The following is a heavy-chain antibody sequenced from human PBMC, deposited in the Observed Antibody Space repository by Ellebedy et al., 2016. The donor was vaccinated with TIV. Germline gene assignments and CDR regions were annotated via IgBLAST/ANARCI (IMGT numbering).Heavy chain of an antibody. CDR3: AKDLHYWSAADL. Sequence: GESLKISCAASGFTFSSNAMSWVRQVPGKGLEWVSGIYSGATHYADSVKGRFTISKDNSKNTLYLQMTSLRAEDTAVYYCAKDLHYWSAADLWGQGTLVTVSS. CDR1: GFTFSSNA. D-gene: IGHD3-3*02. J-gene: IGHJ5*02. CDR2: IYSGAT. V-gene: IGHV3-23*03.